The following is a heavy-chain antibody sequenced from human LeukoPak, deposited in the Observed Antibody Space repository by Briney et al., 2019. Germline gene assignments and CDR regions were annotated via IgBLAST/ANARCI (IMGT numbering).Heavy chain of an antibody. Sequence: GGSLRLSCAASGFTFSSYWMSWVRQAPGKGLEWVANIKQDGSEKYYVDSVKGRFTISRDNAEKSVYLQINSLRAEDTAVYYCAREGYSSGKIDYWGQGTLVTVSS. V-gene: IGHV3-7*01. CDR1: GFTFSSYW. CDR2: IKQDGSEK. CDR3: AREGYSSGKIDY. J-gene: IGHJ4*02. D-gene: IGHD6-19*01.